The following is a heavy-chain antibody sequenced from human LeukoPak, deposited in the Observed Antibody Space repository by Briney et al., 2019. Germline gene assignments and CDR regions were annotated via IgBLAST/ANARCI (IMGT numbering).Heavy chain of an antibody. CDR1: GYTFTSYY. CDR3: ARVPYCTNGICYTHYYCDY. J-gene: IGHJ4*02. V-gene: IGHV1-46*01. CDR2: INPSGGST. Sequence: ASVKVSCEASGYTFTSYYMHWVRQAPGQGLEWMGMINPSGGSTTYAQKFQGRVTMTRDTPTSTVYMELSSLRSEDTAVYYCARVPYCTNGICYTHYYCDYWGQGTLVTVSS. D-gene: IGHD2-8*01.